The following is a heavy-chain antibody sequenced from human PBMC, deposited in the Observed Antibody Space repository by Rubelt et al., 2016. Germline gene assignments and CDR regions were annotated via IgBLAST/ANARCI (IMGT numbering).Heavy chain of an antibody. V-gene: IGHV3-74*01. Sequence: QPGGSLRLSCAASGFPFSGNWMHWVRQAPGKGLMWVSRINSDGSSATYADAVTGRFTISRDNAKNTLYLQINSLRAEDTAVYYCYGRTYFDIWGQGTMVTVSS. D-gene: IGHD3-10*01. CDR1: GFPFSGNW. J-gene: IGHJ3*02. CDR2: INSDGSSA. CDR3: YGRTYFDI.